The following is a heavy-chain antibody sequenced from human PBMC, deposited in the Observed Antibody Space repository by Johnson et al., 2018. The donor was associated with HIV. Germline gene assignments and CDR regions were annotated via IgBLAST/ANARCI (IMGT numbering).Heavy chain of an antibody. V-gene: IGHV3-30*04. Sequence: QVQLVESGGVVVQPGGSLRLSCAASGFTFRSYAMHWVRQAPGKGLEWVAVITYDGRNKYYADSVKGRFIIFRDNSKNLTNLQMNGLSDGDTADYYCVRGQGSGWPTNAFDIWGRGTRVTVSS. D-gene: IGHD6-19*01. CDR2: ITYDGRNK. CDR1: GFTFRSYA. CDR3: VRGQGSGWPTNAFDI. J-gene: IGHJ3*02.